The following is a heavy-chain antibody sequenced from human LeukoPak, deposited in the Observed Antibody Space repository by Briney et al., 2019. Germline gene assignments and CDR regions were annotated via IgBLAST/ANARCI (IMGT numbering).Heavy chain of an antibody. CDR3: AREWGSSWYPNWFDP. CDR2: IYYSGST. CDR1: GGSISSYY. Sequence: SETLSLTCTVSGGSISSYYWSWIRQPPGKGLEWIGYIYYSGSTNYNPSLKSRVTISVDTSKNQFSLKLSSVTAADTAVYYCAREWGSSWYPNWFDPWGQGTLVTVSS. V-gene: IGHV4-59*12. J-gene: IGHJ5*02. D-gene: IGHD6-13*01.